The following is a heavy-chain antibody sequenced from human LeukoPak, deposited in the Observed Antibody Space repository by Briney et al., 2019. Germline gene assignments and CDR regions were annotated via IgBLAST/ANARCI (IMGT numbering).Heavy chain of an antibody. CDR1: GLTFSTSG. CDR3: ATETNGRHYDY. V-gene: IGHV3-21*06. J-gene: IGHJ4*02. CDR2: IGPTGFDR. Sequence: GRSLRLSCTTSGLTFSTSGFNWVRHAPGKGLEWVASIGPTGFDRYHADSIKGRFTISRDNANNFLYLQMDSLRAEDTAVYYCATETNGRHYDYWGQGTLLTVSS. D-gene: IGHD1-14*01.